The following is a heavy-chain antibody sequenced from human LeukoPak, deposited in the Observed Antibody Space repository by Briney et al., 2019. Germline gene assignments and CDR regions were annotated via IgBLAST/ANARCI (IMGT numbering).Heavy chain of an antibody. CDR1: GFTVSSND. V-gene: IGHV3-53*01. CDR2: IYSGGST. J-gene: IGHJ4*02. Sequence: GGSLRLSCAASGFTVSSNDMSWVRQAPGKGLECISVIYSGGSTDYADPVKGRLTISRDNSENTLYLQMNSLRAEDTAVYYCAKDILRWSFDYWGQGSLVTVAS. CDR3: AKDILRWSFDY. D-gene: IGHD4-23*01.